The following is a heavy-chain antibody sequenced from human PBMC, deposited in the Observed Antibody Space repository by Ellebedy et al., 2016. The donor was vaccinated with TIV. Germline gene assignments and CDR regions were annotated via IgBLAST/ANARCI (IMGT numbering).Heavy chain of an antibody. V-gene: IGHV3-30*03. CDR2: ISHDGTNK. Sequence: GESLKISCVASGFTFGSVGMHWVRQAPGKGLEWVAVISHDGTNKYYADSVRGRFTISRDNSKNTLYLQMNSLRAEDTGVYYCATDGSYGDYRSPTHAFEIWGQGTMVTVSS. J-gene: IGHJ3*02. CDR3: ATDGSYGDYRSPTHAFEI. D-gene: IGHD4-17*01. CDR1: GFTFGSVG.